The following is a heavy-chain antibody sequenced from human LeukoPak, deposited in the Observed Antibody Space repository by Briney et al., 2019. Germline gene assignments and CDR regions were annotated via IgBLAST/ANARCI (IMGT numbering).Heavy chain of an antibody. Sequence: RASVTVSCKASGYTFTSYGISWVRQAPGQGLEWMGGIIPIFGTANYAQKFQGRVTITADESTSTAYMELSSLRSEDTAVYYCARVSRVGGAIDYWGQGTLVTVSS. CDR1: GYTFTSYG. CDR3: ARVSRVGGAIDY. D-gene: IGHD1-26*01. CDR2: IIPIFGTA. J-gene: IGHJ4*02. V-gene: IGHV1-69*01.